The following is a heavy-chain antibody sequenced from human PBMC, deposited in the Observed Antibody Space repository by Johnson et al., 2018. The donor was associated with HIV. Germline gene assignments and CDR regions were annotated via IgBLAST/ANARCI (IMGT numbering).Heavy chain of an antibody. CDR1: GFTFSSYG. J-gene: IGHJ3*02. CDR2: IRYDGSNK. CDR3: ARLPSGYSRDDLDI. D-gene: IGHD5-18*01. Sequence: QVQLVESGGGLVQPGRSLRLSCAASGFTFSSYGMHWVRQAPGKGLEWVAFIRYDGSNKYYGDSVKGRFTISRDNFKNTLYLQINSLRPEDTAVYYCARLPSGYSRDDLDIWGQGTMVTVSS. V-gene: IGHV3-30*02.